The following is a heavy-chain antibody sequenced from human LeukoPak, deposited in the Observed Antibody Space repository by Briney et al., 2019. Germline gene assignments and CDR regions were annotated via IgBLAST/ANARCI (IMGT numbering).Heavy chain of an antibody. J-gene: IGHJ2*01. CDR3: ARECLGSSFVYWYFDL. V-gene: IGHV4-61*02. Sequence: NPSETLSLTCTVSGGSISSGSYYWSWIRQPAGKGLEWIGRIYTSGSTNYNPSLKSRVTISVDTSKNQFSLKLSSVTAADTAVYYCARECLGSSFVYWYFDLWGRGTLVTVSS. CDR2: IYTSGST. D-gene: IGHD6-6*01. CDR1: GGSISSGSYY.